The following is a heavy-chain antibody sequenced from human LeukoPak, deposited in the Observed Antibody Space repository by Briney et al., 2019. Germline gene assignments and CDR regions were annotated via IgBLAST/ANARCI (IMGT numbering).Heavy chain of an antibody. Sequence: SETLSLTCTVSGGSISSYYWSWIRQPPGKGLEWIGYIYYSGSTNYNPSLKSRVTLSVDTSKNQFSLKLSSVTAADTAVYYCAKGGDILTGYGRFDPWGQGTLVTVSS. D-gene: IGHD3-9*01. J-gene: IGHJ5*02. CDR2: IYYSGST. CDR3: AKGGDILTGYGRFDP. CDR1: GGSISSYY. V-gene: IGHV4-59*01.